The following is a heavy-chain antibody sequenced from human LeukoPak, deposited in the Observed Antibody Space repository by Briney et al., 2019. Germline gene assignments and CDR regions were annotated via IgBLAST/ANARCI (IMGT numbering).Heavy chain of an antibody. D-gene: IGHD6-13*01. CDR2: ISGSGDYT. V-gene: IGHV3-23*01. CDR1: GFTFSSYT. CDR3: ARDGQQLVLEMGYFDY. Sequence: GGSLRLSCAASGFTFSSYTMSWVRQAPGKGLEWVSIISGSGDYTYHADSVKGRFTISRDNSKNTLYLQMNSLRAEDTAVYYCARDGQQLVLEMGYFDYWGQGTLVTVSS. J-gene: IGHJ4*02.